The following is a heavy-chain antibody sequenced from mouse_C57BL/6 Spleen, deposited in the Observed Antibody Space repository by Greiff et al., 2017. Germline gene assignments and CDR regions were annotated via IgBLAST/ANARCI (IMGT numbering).Heavy chain of an antibody. CDR2: IWRGGST. D-gene: IGHD1-1*01. CDR3: AKNDYGSSYYAMDY. V-gene: IGHV2-5*01. J-gene: IGHJ4*01. CDR1: GFSLPSYG. Sequence: VQLQQSGPGLVQPSQSLSITCTVSGFSLPSYGVHWVRQSPGKGLEWLGVIWRGGSTDYNAAFMSRLSITKDNSKSQVFFKMNSLQADDTAIYYCAKNDYGSSYYAMDYWGQGTSVTVSS.